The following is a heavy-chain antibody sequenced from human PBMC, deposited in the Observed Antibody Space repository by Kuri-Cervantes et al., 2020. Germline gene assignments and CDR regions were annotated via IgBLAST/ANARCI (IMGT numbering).Heavy chain of an antibody. D-gene: IGHD3-22*01. V-gene: IGHV3-43D*04. CDR1: GFTFDDYA. CDR2: ISWDGGST. J-gene: IGHJ4*02. Sequence: GGSLRLSCAASGFTFDDYAMHWVRQAPGKGLEWVSLISWDGGSTYYADSVKGRFTISRDNSKNSLYLQMNSLRAEDTALYYCARDTYYYDTSGYYPVDYWGQGTLVTVSS. CDR3: ARDTYYYDTSGYYPVDY.